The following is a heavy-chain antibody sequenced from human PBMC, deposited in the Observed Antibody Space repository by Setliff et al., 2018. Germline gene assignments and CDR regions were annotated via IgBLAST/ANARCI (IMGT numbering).Heavy chain of an antibody. CDR2: FDPNDGET. CDR3: ATCVGTSWYDYNFYMDV. J-gene: IGHJ6*03. CDR1: GKTLTELS. Sequence: ASVKVSCKLSGKTLTELSIHWVRQAPGKGLEWMGGFDPNDGETVYAQKFQGRVTMTEDTSTNTAYMELSSLRSEDTAVYYCATCVGTSWYDYNFYMDVWGIGTTVTVSS. D-gene: IGHD1-26*01. V-gene: IGHV1-24*01.